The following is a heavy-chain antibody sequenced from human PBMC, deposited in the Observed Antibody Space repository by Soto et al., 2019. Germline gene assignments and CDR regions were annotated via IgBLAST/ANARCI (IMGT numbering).Heavy chain of an antibody. V-gene: IGHV3-53*01. CDR3: ERELSWFGELSSYYYYGMGV. CDR2: IYSGGST. CDR1: GFTVSSNY. J-gene: IGHJ6*02. D-gene: IGHD3-10*01. Sequence: EVQLVESGGGLIQPGGSLRLSCAASGFTVSSNYMSWVRQAPGKGLEWVSVIYSGGSTYYADSVKGRFTISRDNSKNTHFHQISSPSAEDTAVYYCERELSWFGELSSYYYYGMGVWGQGTTVTVSS.